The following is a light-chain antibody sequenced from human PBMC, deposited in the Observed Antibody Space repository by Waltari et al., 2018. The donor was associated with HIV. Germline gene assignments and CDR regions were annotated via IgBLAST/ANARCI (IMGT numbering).Light chain of an antibody. CDR1: TSNIRSNA. CDR3: AAWDDSLIAHV. Sequence: QSVLTQPPSMSGTPGQRVTIPCSGSTSNIRSNAVNWYQQLPGTAPKPLIYSDNQRPSGVPDRFSGSKSGTSASLAISGLQSDDEADYYCAAWDDSLIAHVFGPGTKVTVL. V-gene: IGLV1-44*01. CDR2: SDN. J-gene: IGLJ1*01.